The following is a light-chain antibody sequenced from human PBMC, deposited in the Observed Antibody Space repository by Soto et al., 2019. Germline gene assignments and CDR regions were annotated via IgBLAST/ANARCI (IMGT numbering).Light chain of an antibody. J-gene: IGKJ5*01. CDR2: DST. Sequence: EIVMTQNKISLPVTPGEPASISCRSSQSLLDSADGNTYLDWYVQKPGQSPQLVVYDSTLRANGVPDRFGGSRSGTEFTLTINNLEPEDFAVHYCPPLNAWPPIT. CDR3: PPLNAWPPIT. V-gene: IGKV2-40*01. CDR1: QSLLDSADGNTY.